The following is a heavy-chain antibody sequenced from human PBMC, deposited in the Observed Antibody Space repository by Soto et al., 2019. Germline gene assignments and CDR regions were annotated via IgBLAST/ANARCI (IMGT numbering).Heavy chain of an antibody. J-gene: IGHJ4*02. Sequence: GGSLRLSCTASGFSFSSYTMNWVRQAPGKGLQWVASITNRGTHTYSADSVKGRFTISRDNSRNTLDLQMNSLRVGDTALYYCVSWVSAHFDYWGQGTPVTVSS. V-gene: IGHV3-21*04. CDR1: GFSFSSYT. D-gene: IGHD3-16*01. CDR2: ITNRGTHT. CDR3: VSWVSAHFDY.